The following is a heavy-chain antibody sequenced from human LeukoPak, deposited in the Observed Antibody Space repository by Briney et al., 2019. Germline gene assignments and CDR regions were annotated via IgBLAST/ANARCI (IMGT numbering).Heavy chain of an antibody. CDR1: GFTFSNAW. CDR2: IKSKTDGGTT. J-gene: IGHJ4*02. Sequence: GGSLRLSCAASGFTFSNAWMSWVRQAPGKGLEWVGRIKSKTDGGTTDYAAPVKGRFTISRDDSKNTLYLQMNSLKTEDTAVYYCTTPRYSYGAIDYWGRGTLVTVSS. D-gene: IGHD5-18*01. CDR3: TTPRYSYGAIDY. V-gene: IGHV3-15*01.